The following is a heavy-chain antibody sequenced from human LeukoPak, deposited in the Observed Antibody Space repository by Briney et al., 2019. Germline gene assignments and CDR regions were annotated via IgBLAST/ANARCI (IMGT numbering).Heavy chain of an antibody. V-gene: IGHV3-11*06. Sequence: GGSLRLSCAASGFTFSDYYMSWIRQAPGKGLEWVSYISDSSGYTKDADSVKGRFTIFRDNAKNSLYLQMNSLRDEDTAVYYCTRGRSAAGPLHYFDSWGQGTLVTVSS. J-gene: IGHJ4*02. CDR3: TRGRSAAGPLHYFDS. CDR2: ISDSSGYT. D-gene: IGHD6-13*01. CDR1: GFTFSDYY.